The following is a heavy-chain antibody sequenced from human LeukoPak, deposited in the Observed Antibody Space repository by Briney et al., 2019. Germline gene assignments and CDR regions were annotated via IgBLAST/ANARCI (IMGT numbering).Heavy chain of an antibody. D-gene: IGHD3-16*01. CDR1: GVTFSSHG. Sequence: GGSLRLSCGVSGVTFSSHGMNWVRQAPGKGLEWVSSITGSGDRTYYTDSVRGRFTVSRDNSKNTLYLQMNGLRAEDTAVYYCAKRGEDPVDLDYWGQGTLVTVSS. CDR2: ITGSGDRT. CDR3: AKRGEDPVDLDY. J-gene: IGHJ4*02. V-gene: IGHV3-23*01.